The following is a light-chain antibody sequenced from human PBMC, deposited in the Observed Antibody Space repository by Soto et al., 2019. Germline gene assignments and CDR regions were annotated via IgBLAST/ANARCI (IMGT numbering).Light chain of an antibody. CDR3: SLSCSGIRV. V-gene: IGLV7-46*01. CDR2: DTN. CDR1: TGADATNHY. Sequence: QAVVTQEPSLTVSPGGTVSLTCASSTGADATNHYPYWFQQKPGRAPRTLIYDTNNRHSWAPARFSGSLLGGKPALTLSGAQPEDEAEYYCSLSCSGIRVFGGGTKLTVL. J-gene: IGLJ3*02.